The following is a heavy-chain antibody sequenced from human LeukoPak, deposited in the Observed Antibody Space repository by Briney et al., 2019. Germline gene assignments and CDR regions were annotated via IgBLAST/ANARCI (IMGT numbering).Heavy chain of an antibody. V-gene: IGHV3-23*01. D-gene: IGHD3-16*01. J-gene: IGHJ4*02. CDR2: ISGSGGST. CDR3: AKGSLEYYDYVWGSYAGFDY. Sequence: GGSLRLSCAASGFTFSSYAMSWVRQAPGKGLEWVSAISGSGGSTYYADSVKGRFTISRDNSKNTLYLQMDSLRAEDTAVYYCAKGSLEYYDYVWGSYAGFDYWGQGTLVTVSS. CDR1: GFTFSSYA.